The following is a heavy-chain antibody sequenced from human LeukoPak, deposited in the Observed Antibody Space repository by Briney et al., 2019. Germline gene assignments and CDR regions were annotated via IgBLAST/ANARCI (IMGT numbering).Heavy chain of an antibody. J-gene: IGHJ4*02. V-gene: IGHV1-18*01. CDR3: ARDTQRYSGSYYFDY. D-gene: IGHD1-26*01. Sequence: GASVKVSCKASGGTFSSYAISWVRQAPGQGLEWMGWISAYNGNTNYAQRLQGRVTMTTDTSTNTAYMELRSLRSDDTAVYYCARDTQRYSGSYYFDYWGQGTLVTVSS. CDR1: GGTFSSYA. CDR2: ISAYNGNT.